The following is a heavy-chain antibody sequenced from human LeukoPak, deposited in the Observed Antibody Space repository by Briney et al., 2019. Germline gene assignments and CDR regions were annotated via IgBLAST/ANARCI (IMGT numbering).Heavy chain of an antibody. CDR3: ARVGYSYGHWYFDL. J-gene: IGHJ2*01. V-gene: IGHV3-53*01. Sequence: GGSLRISCVASGFTVSRNYMSWVRQAPGKGLEWVSVIYSGGSTYYADSVKGRFTISRDSSKNTLYLQMDSLRAGDTAVYYCARVGYSYGHWYFDLWGRGTLVTVSS. D-gene: IGHD5-18*01. CDR1: GFTVSRNY. CDR2: IYSGGST.